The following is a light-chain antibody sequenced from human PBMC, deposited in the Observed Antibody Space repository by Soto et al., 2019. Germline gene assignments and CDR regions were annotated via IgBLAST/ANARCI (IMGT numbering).Light chain of an antibody. CDR1: QSVSSSY. Sequence: EIVLTQSPRTLSLSPGERATLSCRASQSVSSSYLAWYQQKHGQAPRLVIYGASSRATGIPDRFSGSGPGTDFTITINRLEPEDCALYDGQQYGSSPPTFGQGTKVDIK. CDR2: GAS. J-gene: IGKJ1*01. V-gene: IGKV3-20*01. CDR3: QQYGSSPPT.